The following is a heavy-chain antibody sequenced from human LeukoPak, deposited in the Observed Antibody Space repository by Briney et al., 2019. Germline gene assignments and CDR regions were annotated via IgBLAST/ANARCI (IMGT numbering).Heavy chain of an antibody. CDR1: GYTFTGYY. J-gene: IGHJ4*02. V-gene: IGHV1-2*06. Sequence: ASVKVSCKASGYTFTGYYMHWVRQAPGQGLEWMGRINPNSGGTNYAQKFQGRVTITADESTSTAYMELSSLRSEDTAVYYCAREPPSSGWYDYWGQGTLVTVSS. CDR3: AREPPSSGWYDY. D-gene: IGHD6-19*01. CDR2: INPNSGGT.